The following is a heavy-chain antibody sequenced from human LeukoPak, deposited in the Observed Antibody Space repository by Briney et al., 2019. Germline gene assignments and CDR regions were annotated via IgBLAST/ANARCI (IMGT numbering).Heavy chain of an antibody. D-gene: IGHD3-10*01. V-gene: IGHV4-4*09. Sequence: SETLSLTCTVSGGSISSYYWSWIRQPPGKGLEWIGYIYTNGSTNYNPSLKSRVTISVDTSKNQFSLKLSSVTAADTAVYYCARHRGIVGWFDPWGQGTLVTVSS. CDR2: IYTNGST. J-gene: IGHJ5*02. CDR1: GGSISSYY. CDR3: ARHRGIVGWFDP.